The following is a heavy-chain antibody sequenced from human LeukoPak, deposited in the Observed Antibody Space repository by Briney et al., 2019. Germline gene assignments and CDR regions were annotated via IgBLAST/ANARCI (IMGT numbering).Heavy chain of an antibody. CDR1: GYALTELS. D-gene: IGHD2-15*01. V-gene: IGHV1-24*01. CDR2: FDPEDGET. J-gene: IGHJ4*02. Sequence: ASVKVSCKVSGYALTELSMHWVRQAPGKGLEWMGGFDPEDGETIYAQKFQGRVTMTEDTSTDTAYMELSSLRSEDTAVYYCAALLWCSGGSCYSQGYYFDYWGQGTLVTVSS. CDR3: AALLWCSGGSCYSQGYYFDY.